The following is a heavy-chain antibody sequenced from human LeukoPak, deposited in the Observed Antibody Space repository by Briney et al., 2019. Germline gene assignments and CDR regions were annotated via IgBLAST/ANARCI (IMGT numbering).Heavy chain of an antibody. D-gene: IGHD3-10*01. CDR1: GFTFSSYA. CDR3: AKNYYGSGSLRRGDAFDI. J-gene: IGHJ3*02. CDR2: IIGSGGST. V-gene: IGHV3-23*01. Sequence: PGGSLRLSCAASGFTFSSYAMSWVRQAPGRGLEWVSAIIGSGGSTYYADSVKGRFTISRDNSKNTLYLQMNSLRAEGTAIYYCAKNYYGSGSLRRGDAFDIWGQGTMVTVSS.